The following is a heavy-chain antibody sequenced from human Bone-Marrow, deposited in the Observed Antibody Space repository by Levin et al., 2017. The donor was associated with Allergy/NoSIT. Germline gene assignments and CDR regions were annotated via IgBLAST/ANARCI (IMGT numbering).Heavy chain of an antibody. Sequence: ASVKVSCKASGYTFTKYSMNWVRQAPGQGLEWMGRVNTNTGRPTYAQGFTGRFVFSLDTSISTAYLEISSLKAEDTAVYYCARPAREQLVVLDNWGQGTLVTVSS. CDR2: VNTNTGRP. CDR3: ARPAREQLVVLDN. D-gene: IGHD6-6*01. CDR1: GYTFTKYS. J-gene: IGHJ4*02. V-gene: IGHV7-4-1*02.